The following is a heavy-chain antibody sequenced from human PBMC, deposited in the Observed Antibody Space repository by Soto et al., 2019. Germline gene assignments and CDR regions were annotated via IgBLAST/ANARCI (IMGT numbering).Heavy chain of an antibody. CDR2: VSHDGRNT. Sequence: VQLVESGGGVVQPGRSLRLSCAASGFTFSDYAMHWVRQAPGKGLEWVAVVSHDGRNTHYAVSVKGRFTISRDSSKNTVSLEMTSLRAEDTAVYSCAKGGRQWLVTSDFNYWGQGALVTVSS. D-gene: IGHD6-19*01. CDR1: GFTFSDYA. J-gene: IGHJ4*02. V-gene: IGHV3-30*18. CDR3: AKGGRQWLVTSDFNY.